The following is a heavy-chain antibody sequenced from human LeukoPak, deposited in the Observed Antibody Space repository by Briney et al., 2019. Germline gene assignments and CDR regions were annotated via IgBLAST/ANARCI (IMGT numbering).Heavy chain of an antibody. CDR3: ANDQGHTYGYQNLFDR. Sequence: AGGSLRLSCAASGFTLSSYGMHWVRQAPGKGLEWVAVIWYDGSNKYYADSVKGRFTISRDTSKNTLYLQMNSLRAEDTAVYYCANDQGHTYGYQNLFDRWGQGTLVTVSS. D-gene: IGHD5-18*01. CDR1: GFTLSSYG. CDR2: IWYDGSNK. J-gene: IGHJ5*02. V-gene: IGHV3-33*06.